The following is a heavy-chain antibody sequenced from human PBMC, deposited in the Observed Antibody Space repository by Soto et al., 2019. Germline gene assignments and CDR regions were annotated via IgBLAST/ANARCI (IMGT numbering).Heavy chain of an antibody. Sequence: RWSLRLSCSASVFTCSRYAMHWFRQAPGKGLEYVSAISSNGGSTYYADSVKGRFTISRDNSKNTLYLQMGSLRAEDTAVYYCARGIRYSLTVSWFDYWGQGTLVTVSS. CDR2: ISSNGGST. J-gene: IGHJ4*02. CDR1: VFTCSRYA. V-gene: IGHV3-64*02. D-gene: IGHD3-9*01. CDR3: ARGIRYSLTVSWFDY.